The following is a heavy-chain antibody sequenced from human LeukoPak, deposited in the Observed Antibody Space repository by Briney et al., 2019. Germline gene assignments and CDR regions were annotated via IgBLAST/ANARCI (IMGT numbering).Heavy chain of an antibody. Sequence: SVKVSCKASGGTCSSYTISWVRQPPRQGLEWMGMIIPIHGIANYAHKSQGRVTITSVKSTSTAYSQLISPMSEDTAVYYCAGHDRAAGFDYWGQGTLVTVSS. J-gene: IGHJ4*02. CDR3: AGHDRAAGFDY. CDR2: IIPIHGIA. V-gene: IGHV1-69*02. CDR1: GGTCSSYT. D-gene: IGHD2-15*01.